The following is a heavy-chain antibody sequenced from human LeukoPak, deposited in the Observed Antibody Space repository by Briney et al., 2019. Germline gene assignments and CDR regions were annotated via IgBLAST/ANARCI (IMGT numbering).Heavy chain of an antibody. CDR1: GGPISSGDYY. Sequence: PSETLSLTCTVSGGPISSGDYYWSWIRQPPGKGLEWIGYIYYSGSTYYNPSLKSRVTISVDTSKNQFSLKLSSVTAADTAVYYCASLGVDTASDAFDIWGQGTMVTVSS. D-gene: IGHD5-18*01. CDR3: ASLGVDTASDAFDI. V-gene: IGHV4-30-4*01. CDR2: IYYSGST. J-gene: IGHJ3*02.